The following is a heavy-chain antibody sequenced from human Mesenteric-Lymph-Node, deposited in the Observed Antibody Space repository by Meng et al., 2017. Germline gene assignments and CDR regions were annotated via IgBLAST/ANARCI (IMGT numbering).Heavy chain of an antibody. CDR1: GYIFVNYA. J-gene: IGHJ3*01. Sequence: ASVKVSCKASGYIFVNYAVTWVRQAPGQGLEWMGWIIPSNGQTNYAQKVQDRVTMTTDTSTGTAYMELRSLRSEDTAVYYCARFSRATDAFDVWGQGTMVTVSS. V-gene: IGHV1-18*01. CDR3: ARFSRATDAFDV. CDR2: IIPSNGQT. D-gene: IGHD1-26*01.